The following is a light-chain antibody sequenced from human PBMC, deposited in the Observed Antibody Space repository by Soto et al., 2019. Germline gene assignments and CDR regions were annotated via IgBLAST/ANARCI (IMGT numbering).Light chain of an antibody. CDR2: GNT. J-gene: IGLJ3*02. Sequence: SVLTQPPSASGTPGQRVTISCSGSSSNIGSNYVFWYQHLPGAAPILLIYGNTKRPSGLPDRFSGSKSGTSASLAISGLRSEDEADYYCASWDDSLSAVVFGGGTKLTVL. CDR1: SSNIGSNY. CDR3: ASWDDSLSAVV. V-gene: IGLV1-47*02.